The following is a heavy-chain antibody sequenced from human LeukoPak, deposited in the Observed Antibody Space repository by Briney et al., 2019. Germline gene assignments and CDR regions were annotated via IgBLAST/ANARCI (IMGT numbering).Heavy chain of an antibody. V-gene: IGHV4-4*07. Sequence: SETLSLTCTVSGGSISSYYWSWIRQPAGKGLEWIGRIYTSGSTNYNPSLKSRVTMSVDTSKNQFSLKLSSVTAADTAVYYCANLYDYGDFGDAFDIWGQGTMVTVSS. CDR1: GGSISSYY. CDR3: ANLYDYGDFGDAFDI. D-gene: IGHD4-17*01. CDR2: IYTSGST. J-gene: IGHJ3*02.